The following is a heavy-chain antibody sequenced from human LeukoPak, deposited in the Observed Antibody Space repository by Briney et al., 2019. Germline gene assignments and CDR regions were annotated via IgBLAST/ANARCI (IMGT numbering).Heavy chain of an antibody. CDR2: IKEDGTEK. CDR3: ARDPVRRFDY. CDR1: GFTFSNYW. V-gene: IGHV3-7*01. J-gene: IGHJ4*02. D-gene: IGHD6-6*01. Sequence: GGSLRLSCAASGFTFSNYWMTWVRQAPGKGLEWVANIKEDGTEKYYVDSVKGRFTIFRDNTRNSLFLQMNNLRAEDTAVYYCARDPVRRFDYWGQGILVTVSS.